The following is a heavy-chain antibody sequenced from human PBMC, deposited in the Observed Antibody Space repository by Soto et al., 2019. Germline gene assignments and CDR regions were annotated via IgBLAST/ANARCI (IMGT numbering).Heavy chain of an antibody. J-gene: IGHJ5*02. CDR1: GGSFSGYY. V-gene: IGHV4-34*01. Sequence: SSETLSLTCAVYGGSFSGYYWSWIRQPPGKGLEWIGEINHSGSTNYNPSLKSRVTISVDTSKNQFSLKLSSVTAADTAVYYCAPRIGIAARPGYTWFDPWGQGTLVTVSS. D-gene: IGHD6-6*01. CDR3: APRIGIAARPGYTWFDP. CDR2: INHSGST.